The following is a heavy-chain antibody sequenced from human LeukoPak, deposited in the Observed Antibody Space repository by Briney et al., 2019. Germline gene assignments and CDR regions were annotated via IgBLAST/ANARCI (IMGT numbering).Heavy chain of an antibody. D-gene: IGHD1-26*01. CDR2: IIPIFGTA. CDR1: GGTFSSYA. Sequence: ASVKVSCKASGGTFSSYAISWVRQAPGQGLEWMGGIIPIFGTANYAQKFQGRVTITADESTSTAYMELSSLRSEDTAVYYCARDIGKSGIVGATSTCWGQGTLVTVSS. V-gene: IGHV1-69*13. CDR3: ARDIGKSGIVGATSTC. J-gene: IGHJ4*02.